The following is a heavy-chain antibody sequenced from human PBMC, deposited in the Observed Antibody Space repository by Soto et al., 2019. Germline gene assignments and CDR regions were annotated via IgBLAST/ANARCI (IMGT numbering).Heavy chain of an antibody. CDR2: ISAYNGNT. CDR3: ARQPVVGTAFFDY. V-gene: IGHV1-18*01. J-gene: IGHJ4*02. D-gene: IGHD6-19*01. CDR1: GYTFTSYG. Sequence: ASVKVSCKASGYTFTSYGISWVRQAPGQGLEWMGWISAYNGNTNYAQKLQGRVTMTTDTSTITAHMELRSLRSDDTAVYYCARQPVVGTAFFDYWGQGTLVTVSS.